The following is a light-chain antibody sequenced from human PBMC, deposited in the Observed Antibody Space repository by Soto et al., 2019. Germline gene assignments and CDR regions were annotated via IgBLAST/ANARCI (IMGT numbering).Light chain of an antibody. Sequence: TELTQSPDTLSVSPGESATLSCRASQSVANNLAWYQQHPGQAPRLLIYAASGRATDTPGRISGSGYGTEFTLTISSLQSEDFAVYYCHQYNNWPPWTFGQGTKVEIK. CDR2: AAS. V-gene: IGKV3-15*01. J-gene: IGKJ1*01. CDR1: QSVANN. CDR3: HQYNNWPPWT.